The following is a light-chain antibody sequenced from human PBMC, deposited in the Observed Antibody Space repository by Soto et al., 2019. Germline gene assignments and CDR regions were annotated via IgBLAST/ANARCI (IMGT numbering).Light chain of an antibody. CDR3: QQYNSWPPIT. V-gene: IGKV3-15*01. J-gene: IGKJ5*01. Sequence: ERVMTQSPGIFSLSPGERASLSCRASQSVSSSYLAWYQQKPGQAPRLLIYDASTRATGIPDRFSGGGSGTEFTLTISSLQSEDFVVYYCQQYNSWPPITFGQGTRLEIK. CDR2: DAS. CDR1: QSVSSSY.